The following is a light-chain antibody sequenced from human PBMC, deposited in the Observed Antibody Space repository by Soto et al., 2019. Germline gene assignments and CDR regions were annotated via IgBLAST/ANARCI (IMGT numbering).Light chain of an antibody. CDR2: NAN. CDR3: AAWDDPLNGPV. J-gene: IGLJ2*01. V-gene: IGLV1-44*01. Sequence: QSVLTQPPSASGTPGQWVTISCSGSSSDIGSNTVHWYQHLPGTAPKLLIFNANQRPSGVPDRFSGSKSGTSASLAISGLQSEDEADYYCAAWDDPLNGPVFGGGTKLTVL. CDR1: SSDIGSNT.